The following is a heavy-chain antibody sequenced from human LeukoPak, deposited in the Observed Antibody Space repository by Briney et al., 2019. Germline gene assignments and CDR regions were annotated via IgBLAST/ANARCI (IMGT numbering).Heavy chain of an antibody. V-gene: IGHV3-9*01. D-gene: IGHD1-20*01. CDR3: AKGELYNWNDYLSAFDI. Sequence: GGSLRLSCAASGFTFDDYAMHWVRQAPGKGLEWVSGISWNSGSIGYADSVKGRFTISGDNAKNSLYLQMNSLRAEDTALYYCAKGELYNWNDYLSAFDIWGQGTMVTVSS. CDR1: GFTFDDYA. J-gene: IGHJ3*02. CDR2: ISWNSGSI.